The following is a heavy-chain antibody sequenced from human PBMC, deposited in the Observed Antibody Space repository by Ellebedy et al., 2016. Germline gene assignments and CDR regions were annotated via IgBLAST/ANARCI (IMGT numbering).Heavy chain of an antibody. J-gene: IGHJ4*02. CDR2: LYSGGTI. D-gene: IGHD2-2*03. V-gene: IGHV3-66*01. CDR3: AGGSGWITDF. CDR1: GFIVSTNY. Sequence: GESLKISCAASGFIVSTNYMSWVRQAPGKGLEWVATLYSGGTILYADSVRGRFTISRDHSKNTLYLQMNTMRAEDTAMYYCAGGSGWITDFWGQGTLVTVSS.